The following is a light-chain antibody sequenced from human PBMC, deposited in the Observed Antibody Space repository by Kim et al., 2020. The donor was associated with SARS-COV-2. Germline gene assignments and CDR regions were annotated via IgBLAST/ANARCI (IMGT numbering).Light chain of an antibody. CDR2: YDS. CDR1: NIGSKS. V-gene: IGLV3-21*04. J-gene: IGLJ2*01. Sequence: APRKTARITCGGNNIGSKSVHWYQQKPGQAPVLVIYYDSDRPSGIPERFSGSNSGNTATLTISSVEAGDEADYYCQVWDSGSDHRVFGGGTQLTVL. CDR3: QVWDSGSDHRV.